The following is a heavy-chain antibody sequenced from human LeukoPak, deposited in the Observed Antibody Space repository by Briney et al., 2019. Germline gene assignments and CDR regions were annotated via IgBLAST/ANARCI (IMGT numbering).Heavy chain of an antibody. CDR2: VFYSGST. V-gene: IGHV4-59*08. J-gene: IGHJ5*02. CDR3: ARIWVTTELGAQNWFDP. D-gene: IGHD4-11*01. CDR1: DGSIYTYY. Sequence: SETLSLTCTVSDGSIYTYYWSWIRQSPGKGLEWIGYVFYSGSTNYNPSLKSRVTISLDTSKNQFSLKLSSVTAADTAVYYCARIWVTTELGAQNWFDPWGQGTLVTVSS.